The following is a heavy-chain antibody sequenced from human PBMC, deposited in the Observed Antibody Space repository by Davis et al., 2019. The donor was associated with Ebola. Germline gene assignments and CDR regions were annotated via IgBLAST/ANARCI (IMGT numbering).Heavy chain of an antibody. Sequence: PGGSLRLSCAASGFTFSSYSMDWVRQAPGKGLEWVSSLSSGSDYIHYADSVKGRFTISRDNAKNSLYLQMNSLRAEDTAVYYCARDPDFWSGYYDFDYWGQGTLVTVSS. CDR2: LSSGSDYI. CDR1: GFTFSSYS. CDR3: ARDPDFWSGYYDFDY. J-gene: IGHJ4*02. V-gene: IGHV3-21*01. D-gene: IGHD3-3*01.